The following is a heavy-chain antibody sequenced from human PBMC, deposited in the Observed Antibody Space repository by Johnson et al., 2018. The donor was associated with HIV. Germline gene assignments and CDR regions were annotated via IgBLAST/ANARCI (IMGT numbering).Heavy chain of an antibody. CDR2: ISYDGSNK. Sequence: MQLVESGGGVVQPGRSLRLSCAASGFTFSSYAMHWVRQAPGKGLEWVAVISYDGSNKYYAASVKDRFTISRNDSKTIAYLQMRNLKTEDTAVYYCTRVPRKGFRPDAFDIWGQGTVVTVSS. J-gene: IGHJ3*02. CDR1: GFTFSSYA. CDR3: TRVPRKGFRPDAFDI. D-gene: IGHD2-15*01. V-gene: IGHV3-30-3*01.